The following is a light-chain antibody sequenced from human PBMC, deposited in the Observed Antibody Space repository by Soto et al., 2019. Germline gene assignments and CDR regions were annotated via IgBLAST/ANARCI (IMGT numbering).Light chain of an antibody. J-gene: IGKJ1*01. CDR3: QQYNSYWGT. Sequence: IQMTQSPSTLSASLGDRLTSTCRASQSISNWLAWYQQKQGKAPKLLIYDASSLESGVPSRFSGSGSGTEFTLTISSLQPDDFATYYCQQYNSYWGTFGQGTKVDIK. CDR1: QSISNW. CDR2: DAS. V-gene: IGKV1-5*01.